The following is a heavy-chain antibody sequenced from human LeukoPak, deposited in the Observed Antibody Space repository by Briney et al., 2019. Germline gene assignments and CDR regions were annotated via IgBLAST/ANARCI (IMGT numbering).Heavy chain of an antibody. V-gene: IGHV3-53*01. CDR2: IYSGGST. D-gene: IGHD7-27*01. Sequence: GGSLRLSCAASGFTFSSYVMNWVRQAPGKGLEWVSVIYSGGSTYYADSVKGRFTISRDNSKNTLYLQMNSLRAEDTAVYYCASLYHPLGAFDIWGQGTMVSVSS. CDR3: ASLYHPLGAFDI. CDR1: GFTFSSYV. J-gene: IGHJ3*02.